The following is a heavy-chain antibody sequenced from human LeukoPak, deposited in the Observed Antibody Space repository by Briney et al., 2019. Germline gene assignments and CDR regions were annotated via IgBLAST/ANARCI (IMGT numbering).Heavy chain of an antibody. CDR1: GGSISSGGYY. D-gene: IGHD3-16*02. CDR2: IYHSGST. CDR3: ARIRLGELSLSYDY. J-gene: IGHJ4*02. Sequence: SQTLSLTCTVSGGSISSGGYYWSWIRQPPGKGLEWIGYIYHSGSTYYNPSLKSRVTISVDRSKNQFSLKLSSVTAADTAVYYCARIRLGELSLSYDYWGQGTLVTVSS. V-gene: IGHV4-30-2*01.